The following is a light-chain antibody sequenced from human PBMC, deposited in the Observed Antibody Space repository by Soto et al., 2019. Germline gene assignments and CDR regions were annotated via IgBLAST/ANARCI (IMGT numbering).Light chain of an antibody. CDR1: QTISSY. CDR3: QQSYAIPVT. V-gene: IGKV1-39*01. Sequence: DIQMTQSPSSLSASVGDRVSITCRASQTISSYLNWFQQRPGEAPNLLIYTASTLQSGVPSRFSGSGSGIDFTLTISNLQPEDFATYYCQQSYAIPVTFGQGTRLEI. J-gene: IGKJ5*01. CDR2: TAS.